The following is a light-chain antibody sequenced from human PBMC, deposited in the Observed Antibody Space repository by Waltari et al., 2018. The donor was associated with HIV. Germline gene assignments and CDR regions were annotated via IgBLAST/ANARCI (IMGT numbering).Light chain of an antibody. V-gene: IGKV3-20*01. CDR2: GAS. CDR3: QQFGGSSFT. J-gene: IGKJ4*01. Sequence: ASQSVSSTYLAWYQQKPGQAPNLLIYGASSRATGIPDRFSGSGSGTDFTLTITRLEPEDFAVYFCQQFGGSSFTFSGGTKVEI. CDR1: QSVSSTY.